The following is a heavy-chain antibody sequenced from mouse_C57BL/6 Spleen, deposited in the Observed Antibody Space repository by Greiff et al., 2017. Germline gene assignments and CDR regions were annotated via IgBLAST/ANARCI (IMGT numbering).Heavy chain of an antibody. CDR2: IFPGSGST. J-gene: IGHJ3*01. CDR1: GYTFTDYY. CDR3: ARREDYGSSAWFAY. D-gene: IGHD1-1*01. Sequence: QVQLQQSGPELVKPGASVKISCKASGYTFTDYYINWVKQRPGQGLEWIGWIFPGSGSTYYNEKFKGKATLTVDKSSSTAYMLLSSLTSEDSAVYVCARREDYGSSAWFAYWGQGTLVTVSA. V-gene: IGHV1-75*01.